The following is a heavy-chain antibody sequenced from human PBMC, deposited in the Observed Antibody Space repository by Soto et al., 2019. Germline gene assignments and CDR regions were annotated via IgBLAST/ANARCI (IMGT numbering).Heavy chain of an antibody. Sequence: EVDLLESGGGLVQPGGSLRLSCVASGFGLIDFAMSWVRQAPGKGLQWVSAISGSGSDTYYADSVKGRFTISRDTSKNTLYLQMSSLRAEDTALYFCAKSFSSNWYAYLNSWGQGSLVTVSS. D-gene: IGHD6-13*01. J-gene: IGHJ4*02. CDR2: ISGSGSDT. CDR3: AKSFSSNWYAYLNS. CDR1: GFGLIDFA. V-gene: IGHV3-23*01.